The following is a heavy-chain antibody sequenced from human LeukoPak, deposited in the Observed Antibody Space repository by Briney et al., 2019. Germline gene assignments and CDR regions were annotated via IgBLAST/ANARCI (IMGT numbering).Heavy chain of an antibody. V-gene: IGHV1-2*02. CDR1: GYDFSDLY. J-gene: IGHJ5*02. CDR2: INPYSGAS. Sequence: GASVKVSCKASGYDFSDLYFHWGRQAPGQGLEWMGWINPYSGASIYAQKFQGRVTMETSSTTVYMQLSSLRYDDTAVYYCATASVTRMRDPWGQGTLVTVSS. CDR3: ATASVTRMRDP.